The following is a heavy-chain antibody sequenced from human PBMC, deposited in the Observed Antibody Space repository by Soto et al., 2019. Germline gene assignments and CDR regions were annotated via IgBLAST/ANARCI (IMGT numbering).Heavy chain of an antibody. CDR2: TSPYNGNT. J-gene: IGHJ4*02. CDR1: GYTFTSYG. D-gene: IGHD3-22*01. Sequence: ASVKVSCKASGYTFTSYGITWVRQAPGQGPEWMGWTSPYNGNTNYAQKFQGRVTLTTDTSTSTVYMEMRSLRSDDTAVYYCARDQYYYDGSAYFSLAFWGQGTLVTVSS. CDR3: ARDQYYYDGSAYFSLAF. V-gene: IGHV1-18*01.